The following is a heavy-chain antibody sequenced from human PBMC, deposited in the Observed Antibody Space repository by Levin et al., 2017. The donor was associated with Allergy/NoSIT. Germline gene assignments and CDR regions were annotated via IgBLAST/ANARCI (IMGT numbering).Heavy chain of an antibody. Sequence: GASVKVSCAGSGFTFSNAWMNWVRQAPGKGLEWIGRIKGKTDGGTTDYAAPVKGRFIFSRDDSKNTLYLQMNSLKTEDTAVYYCTTEAPYYDILTGYYTGWFDPWGQGTLVTASS. CDR2: IKGKTDGGTT. J-gene: IGHJ5*02. D-gene: IGHD3-9*01. V-gene: IGHV3-15*01. CDR3: TTEAPYYDILTGYYTGWFDP. CDR1: GFTFSNAW.